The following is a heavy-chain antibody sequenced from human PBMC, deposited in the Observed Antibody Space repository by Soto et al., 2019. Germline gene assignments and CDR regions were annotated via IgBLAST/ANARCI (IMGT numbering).Heavy chain of an antibody. V-gene: IGHV5-51*01. CDR3: ARALYYYDSSGYYYYYYGMDV. CDR2: IYPGDSDT. CDR1: GYSFTSYW. D-gene: IGHD3-22*01. J-gene: IGHJ6*02. Sequence: PGESLKISCNGSGYSFTSYWICWVRQMPGKGLEWMGIIYPGDSDTRYSPSFQGQVTISADKSISTAYLQWSSLKASDTAMYYCARALYYYDSSGYYYYYYGMDVWGQGTTVTVSS.